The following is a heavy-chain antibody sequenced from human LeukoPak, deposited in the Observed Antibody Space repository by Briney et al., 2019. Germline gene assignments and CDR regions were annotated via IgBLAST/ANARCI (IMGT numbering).Heavy chain of an antibody. D-gene: IGHD6-13*01. Sequence: SETLPLTCTVSGGSISSYYWSWIRQPPGKGLEWIGYIYYSGSTNYNPSLKSRVTISVDTSKNQFSLKLSSVTAADTAVYYCARVFGPRIAAAGYYFDYWGQGTLVTVSS. V-gene: IGHV4-59*01. CDR2: IYYSGST. CDR3: ARVFGPRIAAAGYYFDY. CDR1: GGSISSYY. J-gene: IGHJ4*02.